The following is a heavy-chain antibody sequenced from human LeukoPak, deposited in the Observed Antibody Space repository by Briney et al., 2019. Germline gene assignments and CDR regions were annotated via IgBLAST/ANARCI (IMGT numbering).Heavy chain of an antibody. V-gene: IGHV1-8*01. Sequence: ASVKVSCKASGYTFSNYDINWVRQATGQGLQWMGWMNPNSGNTVYSQSFQGRLTMTRDTSITTAYMELSSLRSEDTAVYYCVXXGFGSAXVXWGHGXXXXVSS. CDR1: GYTFSNYD. J-gene: IGHJ4*01. CDR3: VXXGFGSAXVX. CDR2: MNPNSGNT. D-gene: IGHD3-10*01.